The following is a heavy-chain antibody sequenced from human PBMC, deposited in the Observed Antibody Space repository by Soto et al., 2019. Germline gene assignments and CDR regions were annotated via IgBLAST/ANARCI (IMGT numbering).Heavy chain of an antibody. J-gene: IGHJ6*02. D-gene: IGHD2-2*01. CDR2: ISAYNGNT. V-gene: IGHV1-18*01. CDR3: ARAASCHTLCGMGV. CDR1: GYTFTSYG. Sequence: GASVKVSCKASGYTFTSYGISWVRQAPGQGLEWMGWISAYNGNTNYAQKLQGRVTMTTDTSTSTAYMELRSLRSDDTAVYYCARAASCHTLCGMGVWGQGTTVTVSS.